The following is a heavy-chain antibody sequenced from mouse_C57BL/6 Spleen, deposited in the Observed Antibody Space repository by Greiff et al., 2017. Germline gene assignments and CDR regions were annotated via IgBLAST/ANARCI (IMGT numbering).Heavy chain of an antibody. V-gene: IGHV1-81*01. CDR2: IYPRSGNT. J-gene: IGHJ4*01. D-gene: IGHD2-5*01. CDR1: GYTFTSYG. Sequence: VQVVESGAELARPGASVKLSCKASGYTFTSYGISWVKQRTGQGLEWIGEIYPRSGNTYYNEKFKGKATLTADKSSSTAYMELRSLTSEDSAVYFCARYSNLYYYAMDYWGQGTSVTVSS. CDR3: ARYSNLYYYAMDY.